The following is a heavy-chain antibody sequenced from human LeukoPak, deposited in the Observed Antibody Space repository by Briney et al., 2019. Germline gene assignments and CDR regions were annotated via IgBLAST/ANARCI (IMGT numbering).Heavy chain of an antibody. Sequence: GASVKVSCKASGYTFTGYYMHWVRQAPGQGLEWMGWINPNSGGTNYAQKFQGRVTMTRDTSISTAYMELSRLRSDDTAVYYCARDQGWLRRRGSYYYYYMDVWGKGTTVTVSS. V-gene: IGHV1-2*02. CDR3: ARDQGWLRRRGSYYYYYMDV. D-gene: IGHD5-12*01. J-gene: IGHJ6*03. CDR1: GYTFTGYY. CDR2: INPNSGGT.